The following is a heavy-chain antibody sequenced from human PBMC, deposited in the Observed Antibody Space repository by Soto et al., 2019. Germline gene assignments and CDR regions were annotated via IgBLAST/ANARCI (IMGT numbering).Heavy chain of an antibody. CDR1: GFTFSTYG. D-gene: IGHD1-1*01. V-gene: IGHV3-33*01. Sequence: GGSLRLPCAASGFTFSTYGFLWVRQAPGKGLEWVANIWYDGTRENYAASVKGRFSISRDNSRNPLFLQLDSLRAEATAVFYCGRHLSIGQHEDWGQGTPVTVSS. CDR3: GRHLSIGQHED. CDR2: IWYDGTRE. J-gene: IGHJ4*02.